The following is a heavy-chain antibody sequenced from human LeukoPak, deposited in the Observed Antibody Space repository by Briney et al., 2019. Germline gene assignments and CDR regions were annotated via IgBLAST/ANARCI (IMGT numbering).Heavy chain of an antibody. CDR3: ARSKGGGYGDHYLSPN. J-gene: IGHJ4*02. CDR2: ISAYNGNT. CDR1: GYTLTNYG. V-gene: IGHV1-18*01. Sequence: ASVKVSCKASGYTLTNYGISWVRQAPGQGLEWMGWISAYNGNTNYAQNLQGRVTVTTDTSTSTAYMELRSLRSDDTAVYYCARSKGGGYGDHYLSPNWGQGTLVTVSS. D-gene: IGHD4-17*01.